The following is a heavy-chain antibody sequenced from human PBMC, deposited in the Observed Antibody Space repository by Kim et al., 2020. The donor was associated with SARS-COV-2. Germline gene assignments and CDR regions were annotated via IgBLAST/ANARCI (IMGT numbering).Heavy chain of an antibody. CDR3: ARDRWEGDYYYYYGMDV. Sequence: GGSLRLSCAASGFTFSSYSMNWVRQAPGKGLEWVSSISSSSSYIYYADSVKGRFTISRDNAKNSLYLQMNSLRAEDTAVYYCARDRWEGDYYYYYGMDVWGQGTTVTVSS. CDR1: GFTFSSYS. J-gene: IGHJ6*02. D-gene: IGHD1-26*01. CDR2: ISSSSSYI. V-gene: IGHV3-21*01.